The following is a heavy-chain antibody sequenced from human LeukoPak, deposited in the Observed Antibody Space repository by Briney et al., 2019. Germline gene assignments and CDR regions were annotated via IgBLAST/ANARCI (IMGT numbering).Heavy chain of an antibody. CDR1: GFTFSTYA. CDR3: AAPNLAARPDFDY. V-gene: IGHV3-23*01. Sequence: GGSLRLSCTASGFTFSTYAMAWVRLAPGKGPEWVSAISGSGGSTYYADSVKGRFTISRDNSKNTLYLQMNSLRAEDTAVYYCAAPNLAARPDFDYWGQGTLVTVSS. D-gene: IGHD6-6*01. J-gene: IGHJ4*02. CDR2: ISGSGGST.